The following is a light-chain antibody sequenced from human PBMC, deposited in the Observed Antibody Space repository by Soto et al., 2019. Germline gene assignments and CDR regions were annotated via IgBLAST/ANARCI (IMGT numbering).Light chain of an antibody. CDR2: GAS. CDR3: QQDNNWPPGT. CDR1: QSVSSN. Sequence: EIVMTQSPATLSVSPGERATLSCRASQSVSSNLAWYQQKPGQAPRLLIYGASTRSTGIPARFSGIGSGTEFTLTISSLQSEDFAVYYCQQDNNWPPGTFGPGTKVDIK. V-gene: IGKV3-15*01. J-gene: IGKJ3*01.